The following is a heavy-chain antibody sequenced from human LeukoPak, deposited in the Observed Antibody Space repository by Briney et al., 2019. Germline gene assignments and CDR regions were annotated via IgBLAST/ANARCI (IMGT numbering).Heavy chain of an antibody. V-gene: IGHV3-30-3*01. Sequence: GRSLRLSCAASGFTFSSYAMHWVRQAPGKGLEWVAVISYDGSNKYYADSVKGRFTISRDNSKNTLYLQMNSLRAEDTAVYYCARANPGDQSGLDYWGQGTLATVSS. J-gene: IGHJ4*02. CDR2: ISYDGSNK. CDR1: GFTFSSYA. D-gene: IGHD3-10*01. CDR3: ARANPGDQSGLDY.